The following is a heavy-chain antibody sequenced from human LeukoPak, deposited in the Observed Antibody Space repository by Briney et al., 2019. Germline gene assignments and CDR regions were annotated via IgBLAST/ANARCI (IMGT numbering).Heavy chain of an antibody. V-gene: IGHV3-23*01. CDR2: VSGTTGNT. CDR3: ATPAYRDRGGFEY. Sequence: AGGSLRLSCAASGFTFSSYAMFWVRQAPGQGLAWVSAVSGTTGNTYYADSVKGRFTISRDNSKSTVYLQMDSLRVDDTAVYYCATPAYRDRGGFEYWGQGTLVTVSS. J-gene: IGHJ4*02. CDR1: GFTFSSYA. D-gene: IGHD1-26*01.